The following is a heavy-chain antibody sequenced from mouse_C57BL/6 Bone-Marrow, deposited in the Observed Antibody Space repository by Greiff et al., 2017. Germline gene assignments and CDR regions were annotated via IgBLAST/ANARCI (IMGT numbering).Heavy chain of an antibody. CDR3: TRGGRYYGSSYGFDY. J-gene: IGHJ2*01. CDR1: GYTFTDYE. V-gene: IGHV1-15*01. Sequence: QVQLKQSGAELVRPGASVTLSCKASGYTFTDYEMHWVKQTPVHGLEWIGAIDPETGGTAYNQKFKGKAILTADKSSSTAYMELRSLTSEDSAVYYCTRGGRYYGSSYGFDYWGQGTTLTVSS. D-gene: IGHD1-1*01. CDR2: IDPETGGT.